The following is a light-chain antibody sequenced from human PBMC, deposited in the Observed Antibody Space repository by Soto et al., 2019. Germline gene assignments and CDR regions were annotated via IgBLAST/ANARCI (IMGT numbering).Light chain of an antibody. V-gene: IGKV1-39*01. CDR2: AAY. Sequence: DLQMTQSPSSLSTSVGDRVTITCRASQYINNYLNWYQQKPGKAPKLLIFAAYNLQSGVPSRFSGSGSGTDVTLTISSLQPEDFATYYCQQSYSTPPYTFGQGTKLDMK. CDR1: QYINNY. J-gene: IGKJ2*01. CDR3: QQSYSTPPYT.